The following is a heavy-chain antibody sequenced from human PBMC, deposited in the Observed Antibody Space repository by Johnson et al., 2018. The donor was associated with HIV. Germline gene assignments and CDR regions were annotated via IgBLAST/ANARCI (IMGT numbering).Heavy chain of an antibody. CDR3: ARVTKYYFDSSVDAFDI. V-gene: IGHV3-48*04. Sequence: VQLLESGGGLVQPGGSLRLSCAASGFTFSTYWMSWVRQAPGKGLEWVSYISESGTTIYYADSVKGRFTISRDNAKNSLYLQMNSLRAEDTAVYFCARVTKYYFDSSVDAFDIWGQGTVVTVSS. CDR2: ISESGTTI. D-gene: IGHD3-22*01. J-gene: IGHJ3*02. CDR1: GFTFSTYW.